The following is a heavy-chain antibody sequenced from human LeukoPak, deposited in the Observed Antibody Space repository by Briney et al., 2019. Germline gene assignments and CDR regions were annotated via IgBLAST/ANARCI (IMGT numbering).Heavy chain of an antibody. Sequence: SETLSLTCPVSGGSISSYYWSWIRQPPGKGLEWIGYIYYSGSTNYNPSLKSRVTISVDTSKNQFSLKLSSVTAADTAVYYCARQGGDYVFFDYWGQGTLVTVSS. V-gene: IGHV4-59*08. CDR3: ARQGGDYVFFDY. CDR2: IYYSGST. D-gene: IGHD4-17*01. CDR1: GGSISSYY. J-gene: IGHJ4*02.